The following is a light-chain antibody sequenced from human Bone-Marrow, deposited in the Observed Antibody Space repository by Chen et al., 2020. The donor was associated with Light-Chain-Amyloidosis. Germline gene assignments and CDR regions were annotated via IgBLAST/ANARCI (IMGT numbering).Light chain of an antibody. CDR2: DDS. CDR3: QVWDRSSDRPV. V-gene: IGLV3-21*02. J-gene: IGLJ3*02. Sequence: SYVLTQPSSVSVAPGQTATIACGGNNIGSTSVHWYQQTPGQAPRLVVYDDSDRPSGIPERLSGSDSGNPATLTISRVEAVDAADYYCQVWDRSSDRPVFGGGTKLTVL. CDR1: NIGSTS.